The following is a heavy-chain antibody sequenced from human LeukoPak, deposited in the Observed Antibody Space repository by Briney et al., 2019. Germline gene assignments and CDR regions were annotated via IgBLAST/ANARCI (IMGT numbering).Heavy chain of an antibody. CDR1: GFTFNTYG. Sequence: PGGSLRLSCAASGFTFNTYGMHWVRQAPGKGLEWVAIIWSDGSKISYADSVKGRFTISRDNSKNTLFLQMDSLRAEDTAVYYCARDLRIGELLFRSWFDPWGQGTLVTVSS. CDR3: ARDLRIGELLFRSWFDP. J-gene: IGHJ5*02. D-gene: IGHD3-10*01. V-gene: IGHV3-33*01. CDR2: IWSDGSKI.